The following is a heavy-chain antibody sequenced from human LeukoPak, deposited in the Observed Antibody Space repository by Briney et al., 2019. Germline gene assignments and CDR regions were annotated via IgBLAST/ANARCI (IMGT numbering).Heavy chain of an antibody. CDR3: AKGPETYYDFWSGYRGSDY. Sequence: GGSLRLSCAASGLTFSSYGMHWVRQAPGKGLEWVAFIRYDGSNKYYADSVKGRFTISRDNSKNTLYLQMNSLRAEDTAVYYCAKGPETYYDFWSGYRGSDYWGQGTLVTVSS. D-gene: IGHD3-3*01. V-gene: IGHV3-30*02. J-gene: IGHJ4*02. CDR2: IRYDGSNK. CDR1: GLTFSSYG.